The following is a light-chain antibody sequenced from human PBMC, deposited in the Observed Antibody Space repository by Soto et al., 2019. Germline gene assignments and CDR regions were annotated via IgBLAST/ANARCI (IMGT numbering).Light chain of an antibody. CDR1: KIGSKS. V-gene: IGLV3-21*04. J-gene: IGLJ3*02. CDR2: HDD. CDR3: QVWDSSSDHVV. Sequence: SYELTQPPSVSVAPGKTAEITCGGHKIGSKSVHWYQQKAGRAPVLVIYHDDTRPSRIPERFSGSNSGNTATLTISRVEAGDEADYYGQVWDSSSDHVVFGGGTQLTVL.